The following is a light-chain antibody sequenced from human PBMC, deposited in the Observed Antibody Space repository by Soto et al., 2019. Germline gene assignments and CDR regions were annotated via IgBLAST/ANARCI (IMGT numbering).Light chain of an antibody. J-gene: IGKJ1*01. CDR2: GTS. CDR3: QHNNSWPTT. V-gene: IGKV3-15*01. CDR1: QSVSSN. Sequence: EVVMTQSPATLSASPGERATLSCRASQSVSSNLAWYQQKPGQAPRLLNFGTSTRATGIPARFGGTGPVSEFTLTSRSLQSEDFAVYYCQHNNSWPTTFGPGTKVEI.